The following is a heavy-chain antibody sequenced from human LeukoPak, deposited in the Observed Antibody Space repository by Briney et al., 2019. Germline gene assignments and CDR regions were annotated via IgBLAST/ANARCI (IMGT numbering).Heavy chain of an antibody. CDR2: FDPEDGET. CDR1: GYTLTELS. D-gene: IGHD6-6*01. V-gene: IGHV1-24*01. J-gene: IGHJ4*02. CDR3: ATTSIAAPDSPPFDY. Sequence: GASVKVSCKVSGYTLTELSMHWVRQAPGKGLEWMGGFDPEDGETIYAQKFQGRVTMTEDTSTDTAYMELSSLRSENTAVYYCATTSIAAPDSPPFDYWGQGTLVTVSS.